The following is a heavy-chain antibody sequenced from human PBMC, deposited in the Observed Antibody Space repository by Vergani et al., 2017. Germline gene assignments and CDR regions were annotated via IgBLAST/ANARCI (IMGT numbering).Heavy chain of an antibody. Sequence: QLQLQEPGPGLVKPPETLSLTCTVSGGSISSSSYYWGWIRQPPGKGREWIGSNYYSGSTYYNPSLKSRVTISVDTSKNQFSLKLSSVTAADTAVYYCARYTSMVRDFDYWGQVTLVTDSS. J-gene: IGHJ4*02. CDR2: NYYSGST. CDR1: GGSISSSSYY. V-gene: IGHV4-39*07. CDR3: ARYTSMVRDFDY. D-gene: IGHD3-10*01.